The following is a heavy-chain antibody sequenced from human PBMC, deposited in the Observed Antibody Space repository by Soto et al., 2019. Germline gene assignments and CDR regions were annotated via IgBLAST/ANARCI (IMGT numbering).Heavy chain of an antibody. Sequence: GGSLRLSCSASGFTFSSYAMHWVRQAPGKGLEYVSAISSNGGSTYYADSVKGRFTISRDNSKNTLYLQMSSLRAEDTAVYYCVKDRTYYDFWSGYPGGEYYYYGMDVWGQGTTVTISS. D-gene: IGHD3-3*01. CDR3: VKDRTYYDFWSGYPGGEYYYYGMDV. J-gene: IGHJ6*02. V-gene: IGHV3-64D*08. CDR2: ISSNGGST. CDR1: GFTFSSYA.